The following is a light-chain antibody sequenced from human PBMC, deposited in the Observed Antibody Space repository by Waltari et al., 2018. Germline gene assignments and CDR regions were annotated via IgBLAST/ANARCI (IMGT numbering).Light chain of an antibody. Sequence: QYVLTQPPSASGTHGQRVAISCSGSSANIGGNTVHWYQHLPGTAPKLLIYFNDPRPSGVPERFSGSNSGTSAPLAISGLRSEDEADYYCAAWDDSLNGVGFGGGTKLTVL. CDR1: SANIGGNT. J-gene: IGLJ2*01. CDR2: FND. CDR3: AAWDDSLNGVG. V-gene: IGLV1-44*01.